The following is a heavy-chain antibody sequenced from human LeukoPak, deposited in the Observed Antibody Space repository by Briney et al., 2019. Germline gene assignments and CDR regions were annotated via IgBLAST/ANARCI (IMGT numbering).Heavy chain of an antibody. CDR1: GGSISSSSYY. CDR2: IYYSGST. D-gene: IGHD1-7*01. J-gene: IGHJ6*03. CDR3: ARVNWNYGFYYYMDV. Sequence: SETLSLTCTVSGGSISSSSYYWGWIRQPPVKGLEWIGSIYYSGSTYYNPSLKSRVTISVDTSKNQFSLKLSSVTAADTAVYYCARVNWNYGFYYYMDVWGKGTTVTVSS. V-gene: IGHV4-39*07.